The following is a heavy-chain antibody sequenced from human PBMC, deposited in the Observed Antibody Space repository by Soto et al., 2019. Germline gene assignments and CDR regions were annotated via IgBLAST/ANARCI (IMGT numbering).Heavy chain of an antibody. V-gene: IGHV2-5*02. CDR3: AYLPCSGGSCYWFSFSGMDV. J-gene: IGHJ6*02. D-gene: IGHD2-15*01. CDR2: SYWDDDK. Sequence: QITLKESGPTLVKPTQTLTLTCTFSGSSLSTSGVGVAWIRQPPGKALEWLALSYWDDDKRYRPSRESRLTIAKHTSKIQVVLTMTNIDSVDTATYYCAYLPCSGGSCYWFSFSGMDVWGQGTTVTVSS. CDR1: GSSLSTSGVG.